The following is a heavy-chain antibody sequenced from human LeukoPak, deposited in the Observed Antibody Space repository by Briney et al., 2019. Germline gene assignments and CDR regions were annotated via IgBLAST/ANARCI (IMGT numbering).Heavy chain of an antibody. CDR2: MSGRGVST. CDR1: GFTFTNYA. Sequence: GGSLRLSGAASGFTFTNYAMSWVRQAPGKGLEWGSGMSGRGVSTDYADSVKGRFTTSSATSKNTLYLQMNSLRAEDTAIYYCAKDCNGGNCYIDYWGQGTLVTVAS. D-gene: IGHD2-15*01. V-gene: IGHV3-23*01. CDR3: AKDCNGGNCYIDY. J-gene: IGHJ4*02.